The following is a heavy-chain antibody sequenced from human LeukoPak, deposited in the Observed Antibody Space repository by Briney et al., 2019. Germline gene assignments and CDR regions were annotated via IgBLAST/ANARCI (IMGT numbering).Heavy chain of an antibody. V-gene: IGHV1-69*04. CDR2: IIPILGIA. Sequence: GASVKVSCKASGGTFSSYAISWVRQAPGQGLEWMGRIIPILGIANYAQKLQGRVTMTTDTSTSTAYMELRSLRSDDTAVYYCARGSYYSLLDYWGQGTLVTVSS. CDR1: GGTFSSYA. J-gene: IGHJ4*02. CDR3: ARGSYYSLLDY. D-gene: IGHD4-11*01.